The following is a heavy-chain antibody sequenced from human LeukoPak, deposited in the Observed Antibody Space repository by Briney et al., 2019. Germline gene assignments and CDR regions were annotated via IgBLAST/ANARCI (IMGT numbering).Heavy chain of an antibody. D-gene: IGHD4-17*01. Sequence: PGGSLRLSCAASGFTFSNYWMHWVRHAPGKGLVWVSRINSDGINTIYADSVKGRFTISRDNAKNTLNLQMNSLRAEDTAVYYFARDLGQYGDAIENWFVPWGQGTLVTVSS. CDR1: GFTFSNYW. V-gene: IGHV3-74*01. J-gene: IGHJ5*02. CDR3: ARDLGQYGDAIENWFVP. CDR2: INSDGINT.